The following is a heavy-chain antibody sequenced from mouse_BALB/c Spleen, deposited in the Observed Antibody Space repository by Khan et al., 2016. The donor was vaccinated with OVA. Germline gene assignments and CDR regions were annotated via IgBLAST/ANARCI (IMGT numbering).Heavy chain of an antibody. D-gene: IGHD2-10*01. V-gene: IGHV9-3-1*01. CDR3: ARPPYFSYVLDN. J-gene: IGHJ4*01. CDR2: INTYTGEP. Sequence: QLLETGPELKKPGETVKISCKASGHTFTKFGMNWVKQAPGKGLKWMGWINTYTGEPTYADDFNGRFAFSLETSASTAYLQINNLKNEDTATYFCARPPYFSYVLDNWGQGTSVTVSS. CDR1: GHTFTKFG.